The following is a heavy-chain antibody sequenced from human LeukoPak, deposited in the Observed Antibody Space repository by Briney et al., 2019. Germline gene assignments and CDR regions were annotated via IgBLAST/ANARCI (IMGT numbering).Heavy chain of an antibody. CDR3: ARVLLLGHYMDV. D-gene: IGHD3-10*01. Sequence: SVKVSCKASGDTFSSYAISWVRQAPGQGLEWMGGIIPIFGTANYAQKFQGRVTMTADASTSTAYMELSSLRSEDTAVYYCARVLLLGHYMDVSGKGTTVTMSS. J-gene: IGHJ6*03. CDR2: IIPIFGTA. V-gene: IGHV1-69*13. CDR1: GDTFSSYA.